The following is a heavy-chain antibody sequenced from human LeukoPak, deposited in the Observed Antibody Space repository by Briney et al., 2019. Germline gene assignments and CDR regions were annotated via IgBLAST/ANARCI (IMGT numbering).Heavy chain of an antibody. CDR2: VSAYNGNT. CDR1: GYTFTSYG. CDR3: ARDVRSMVRGVNYYYYYMDV. V-gene: IGHV1-18*01. J-gene: IGHJ6*03. D-gene: IGHD3-10*01. Sequence: ASVKVSCKASGYTFTSYGISWVRQAPGQGLEWMGWVSAYNGNTNYAQKLQGRVTMTTDTSTSTAYMELSSLRSDDTAVYYCARDVRSMVRGVNYYYYYMDVWGKGTTVTISS.